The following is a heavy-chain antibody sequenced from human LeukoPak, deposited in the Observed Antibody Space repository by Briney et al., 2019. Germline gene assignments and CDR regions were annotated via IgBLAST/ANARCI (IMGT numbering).Heavy chain of an antibody. Sequence: ASVKVSCKASGYTFSNYGITWVRQAPGQGLEWMGWISVYNGNTNYAQKFQGRVTMTTETSTSTAYMELRSLRSEDTAVYYCARSADNYYYDSSGYYSLDYWGQGTLITVSS. CDR2: ISVYNGNT. J-gene: IGHJ4*02. CDR3: ARSADNYYYDSSGYYSLDY. CDR1: GYTFSNYG. D-gene: IGHD3-22*01. V-gene: IGHV1-18*01.